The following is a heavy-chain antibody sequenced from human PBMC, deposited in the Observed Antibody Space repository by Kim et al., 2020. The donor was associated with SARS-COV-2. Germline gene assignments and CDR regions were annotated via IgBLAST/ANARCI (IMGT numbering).Heavy chain of an antibody. D-gene: IGHD2-15*01. J-gene: IGHJ4*02. V-gene: IGHV4-39*01. Sequence: SETLSLTCTVSGGSITFSSYYWGWIRQPPGKGLEWIGTIYYSGSTYYNPSLKSRVTTSVDTSKNQFSLKLNSVTAADTAVYYCARVVVVAAAPDYWGQGTLVTVSS. CDR1: GGSITFSSYY. CDR2: IYYSGST. CDR3: ARVVVVAAAPDY.